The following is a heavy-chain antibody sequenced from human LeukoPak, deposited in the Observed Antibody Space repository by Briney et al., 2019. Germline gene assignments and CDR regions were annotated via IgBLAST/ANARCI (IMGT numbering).Heavy chain of an antibody. J-gene: IGHJ4*03. Sequence: QPGGSLRLFCAVSGFTFSTYEMNWVRQAPGKGLEWFSYISTTSGTKYYADSVKGRFTSSRDNAKNSLYLQMNSLRAEDTGIYYCARDLGSGWPPGYFDNWGQGTLVTVSS. CDR2: ISTTSGTK. D-gene: IGHD6-19*01. CDR1: GFTFSTYE. V-gene: IGHV3-48*03. CDR3: ARDLGSGWPPGYFDN.